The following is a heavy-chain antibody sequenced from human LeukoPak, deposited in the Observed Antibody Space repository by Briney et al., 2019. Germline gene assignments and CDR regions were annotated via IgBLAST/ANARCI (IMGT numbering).Heavy chain of an antibody. Sequence: SETMSLTCTVSGGSISSSSYYWGWIRQPPGKGLEWIGSIYYSGSTYYNPSLKSRVTISVDTSKNQFSLKLSSVTAADTAVYYCARPRGGDYDFDYWGQGTLVTVSS. CDR1: GGSISSSSYY. J-gene: IGHJ4*02. CDR2: IYYSGST. V-gene: IGHV4-39*01. CDR3: ARPRGGDYDFDY. D-gene: IGHD4-17*01.